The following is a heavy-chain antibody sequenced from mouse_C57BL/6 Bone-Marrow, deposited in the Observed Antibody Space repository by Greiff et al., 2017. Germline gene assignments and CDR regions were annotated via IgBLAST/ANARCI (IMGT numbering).Heavy chain of an antibody. CDR1: GYSFTGYF. Sequence: EVKLMESGPELVKPGDSVKISCKASGYSFTGYFMNWVMQSHGKSLEWIGRINPYNGDTFYNQKFKGKATLTVDKSSSTAHMELRSLTSEDSAVYYCAREEDSLFAYWGQGTLVTVSA. J-gene: IGHJ3*01. V-gene: IGHV1-20*01. CDR2: INPYNGDT. CDR3: AREEDSLFAY.